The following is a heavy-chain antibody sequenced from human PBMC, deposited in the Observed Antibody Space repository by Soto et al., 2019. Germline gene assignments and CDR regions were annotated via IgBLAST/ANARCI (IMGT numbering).Heavy chain of an antibody. CDR1: GGSISSGGYY. V-gene: IGHV4-31*03. CDR2: IYYSGST. D-gene: IGHD3-3*01. Sequence: KASETLSLTCTVSGGSISSGGYYWSWIRQHPGKGLEWIGYIYYSGSTYYNPSLKSRVTISVDTSKNQFSLKLSSVTAADTAVYYCARSQQYYDFWSGYFDYWGQGTLVTVSS. CDR3: ARSQQYYDFWSGYFDY. J-gene: IGHJ4*02.